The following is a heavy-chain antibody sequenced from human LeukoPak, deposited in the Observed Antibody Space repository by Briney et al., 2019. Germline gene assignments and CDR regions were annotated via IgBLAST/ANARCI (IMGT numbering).Heavy chain of an antibody. CDR3: ASLSNNNWFDP. D-gene: IGHD4-11*01. Sequence: SETLSLTCTVSGGSISSGGYYWSWIRQHPGKGLEWIGNIYYSGSTYYNPSLKSRVTISVDTSKNQYSLKLSSVTAADTAVYYCASLSNNNWFDPWGQGTLVTVSS. J-gene: IGHJ5*02. V-gene: IGHV4-31*03. CDR2: IYYSGST. CDR1: GGSISSGGYY.